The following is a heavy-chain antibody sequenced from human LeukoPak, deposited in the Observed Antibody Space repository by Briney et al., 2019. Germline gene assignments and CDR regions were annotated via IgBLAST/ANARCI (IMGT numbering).Heavy chain of an antibody. CDR3: AKADDGRYPYYFDY. V-gene: IGHV3-23*01. J-gene: IGHJ4*02. D-gene: IGHD3-16*02. CDR1: GFTFSSYA. Sequence: PGGSLRLSCAASGFTFSSYAMNWVRQAPGKGLEWVSSISGSGGYTYYADSVKSRFTISRDNSKNTLYLQMNSLRAQATAVYYCAKADDGRYPYYFDYCSEATPVTASS. CDR2: ISGSGGYT.